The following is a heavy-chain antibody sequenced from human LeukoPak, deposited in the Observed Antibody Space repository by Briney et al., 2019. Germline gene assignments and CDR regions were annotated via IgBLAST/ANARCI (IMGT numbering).Heavy chain of an antibody. CDR1: GGSISSSSYY. CDR2: TYYSGST. J-gene: IGHJ4*02. V-gene: IGHV4-39*07. CDR3: AHLSVAGGGVDY. Sequence: SETLSLTCTVSGGSISSSSYYWGWIRQPPGKGLEWIGSTYYSGSTYYNPSLKSRVTISVDTSKNQFSLKLSSVTAADTAVYYCAHLSVAGGGVDYWGQGTLVTVSS. D-gene: IGHD6-19*01.